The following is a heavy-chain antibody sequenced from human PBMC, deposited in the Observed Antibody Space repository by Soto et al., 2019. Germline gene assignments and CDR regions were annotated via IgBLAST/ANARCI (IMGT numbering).Heavy chain of an antibody. CDR1: GFTFSSYG. J-gene: IGHJ4*02. CDR3: ANSIVVVPAAMQGVDYGDFRFDY. CDR2: ISYDGSNK. Sequence: QVQLVESGGGVVQPGRSLRLSCAASGFTFSSYGMHWVRQAPGKGLEWVAVISYDGSNKYYADSVKGRFTISRDNSKNTLYLQMNSLRGGDTAVYYCANSIVVVPAAMQGVDYGDFRFDYWGQGTLVTVSS. D-gene: IGHD2-2*01. V-gene: IGHV3-30*18.